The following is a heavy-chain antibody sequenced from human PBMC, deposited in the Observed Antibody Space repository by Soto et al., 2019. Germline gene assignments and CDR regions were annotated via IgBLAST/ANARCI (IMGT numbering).Heavy chain of an antibody. V-gene: IGHV1-18*01. D-gene: IGHD2-2*01. CDR2: INAYNDNT. Sequence: QVQLVQSGTEVKRPGASVKVSCKASGYTFTGYGISWVRQAPGQGLEWMGRINAYNDNTDYAQKFQGRVTLTTDTCTGTAYMQLMTLISAETAVYFCVTRIAGPAADVVSWGEGNVVTVSS. CDR1: GYTFTGYG. CDR3: VTRIAGPAADVVS. J-gene: IGHJ4*02.